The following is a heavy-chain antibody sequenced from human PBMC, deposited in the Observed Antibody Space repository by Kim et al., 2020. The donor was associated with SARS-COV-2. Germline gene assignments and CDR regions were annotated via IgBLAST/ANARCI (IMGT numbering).Heavy chain of an antibody. Sequence: FQERVTITRDRSMSTAYMELSSLRSEDTAMYYCARSRAIVGATGGYAFDIWGQGTMVTVSS. D-gene: IGHD1-26*01. CDR3: ARSRAIVGATGGYAFDI. J-gene: IGHJ3*02. V-gene: IGHV1-45*02.